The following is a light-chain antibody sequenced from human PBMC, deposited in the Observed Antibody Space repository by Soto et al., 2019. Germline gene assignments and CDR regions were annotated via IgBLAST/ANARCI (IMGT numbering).Light chain of an antibody. CDR2: AAS. V-gene: IGKV1-6*01. CDR3: LQDYNYPLT. Sequence: ANQMTQSPSPLSASVRDRVTITCRASQGIRNDLGWYQQKPGKAPKLLIYAASSLQSGVPSRFSGSGSGTDFTLTISSLQPEDFATYYCLQDYNYPLTFGQGTKVDIK. CDR1: QGIRND. J-gene: IGKJ1*01.